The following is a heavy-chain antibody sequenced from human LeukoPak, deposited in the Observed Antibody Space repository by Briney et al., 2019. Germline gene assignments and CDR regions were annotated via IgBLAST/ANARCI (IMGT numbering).Heavy chain of an antibody. J-gene: IGHJ4*02. CDR1: GFTFSSYA. CDR2: IGRGGDII. CDR3: AKDPGGSFDY. D-gene: IGHD2-8*02. Sequence: GGSLRLSCAASGFTFSSYAMSWVRQAPGEGLEWISSIGRGGDIIYYTDSVKGRFTISRDDSKNTLFLQMYSLRGDDTAVYYCAKDPGGSFDYWGQGTLVTVSS. V-gene: IGHV3-23*01.